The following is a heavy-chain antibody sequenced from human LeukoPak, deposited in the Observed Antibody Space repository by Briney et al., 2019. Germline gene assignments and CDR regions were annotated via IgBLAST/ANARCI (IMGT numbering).Heavy chain of an antibody. CDR2: ISGSGGST. J-gene: IGHJ4*02. CDR3: ATRGYSGYDETRAFDY. V-gene: IGHV3-23*01. Sequence: GGSLRLSCAASGFTFSSYGMSWVRQAPGKGPEWVSAISGSGGSTYYADSVKGRFTISRDNSKNTLYLQMNSLRAEDTAVYYCATRGYSGYDETRAFDYWGQGTLVTVSS. D-gene: IGHD5-12*01. CDR1: GFTFSSYG.